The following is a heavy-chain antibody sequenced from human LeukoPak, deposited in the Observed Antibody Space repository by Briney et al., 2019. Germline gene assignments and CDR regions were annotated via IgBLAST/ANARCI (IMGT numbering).Heavy chain of an antibody. CDR2: IKSKSHGETK. CDR1: GLTFADAW. Sequence: GASLRLSCEASGLTFADAWMSWVRQAPGKGLEWVARIKSKSHGETKEYAAPVGGRFFVSRDDSKDTLYLQMNSLKSEDTAMYYCATRHRGYNYSTRWGQGTLVTVSS. D-gene: IGHD5-24*01. V-gene: IGHV3-15*01. CDR3: ATRHRGYNYSTR. J-gene: IGHJ4*02.